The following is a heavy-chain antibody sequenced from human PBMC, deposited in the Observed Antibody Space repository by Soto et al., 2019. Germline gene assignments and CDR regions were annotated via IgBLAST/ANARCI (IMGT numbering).Heavy chain of an antibody. J-gene: IGHJ4*02. CDR1: GFTFSGYS. CDR3: ARDLASATGTFDY. V-gene: IGHV3-21*02. CDR2: ISSTSNNM. D-gene: IGHD1-1*01. Sequence: EVQLVESGGGLVKPGESLRLSCAGSGFTFSGYSMNWVRQAPGKGLEWVSSISSTSNNMYYADSVKGRFTMSRDNAKNSLYLQINSLRVDDTAVYYCARDLASATGTFDYWGQGTLVTVSS.